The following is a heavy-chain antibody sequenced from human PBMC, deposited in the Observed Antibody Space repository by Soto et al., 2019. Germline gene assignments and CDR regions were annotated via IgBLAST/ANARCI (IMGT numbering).Heavy chain of an antibody. CDR1: GGSFGGYY. CDR3: ARRISVYYDFWSGYGPFDY. V-gene: IGHV4-34*01. CDR2: INHSGST. Sequence: PSETLSLTCAVYGGSFGGYYWSWIRQPPGKGLEWIGEINHSGSTNYNPSLKSRVTISVDTSKNQFSLKLSSVTAADTAVYYCARRISVYYDFWSGYGPFDYWGQGTLVTVSS. D-gene: IGHD3-3*01. J-gene: IGHJ4*02.